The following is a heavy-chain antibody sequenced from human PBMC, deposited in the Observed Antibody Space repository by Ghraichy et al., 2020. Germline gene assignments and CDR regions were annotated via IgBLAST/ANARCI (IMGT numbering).Heavy chain of an antibody. D-gene: IGHD1-14*01. V-gene: IGHV4-34*01. CDR2: FNRNGMM. CDR1: DGSFSGFY. CDR3: ARGSDRSKIGD. Sequence: SETLSLTCGVYDGSFSGFYWSWIRQPPGKGLEWVGEFNRNGMMYYNPSLKSRVTISVDTSKNQVSLKLNSVTAADTAVYYCARGSDRSKIGDWGQGTLVTVSS. J-gene: IGHJ4*02.